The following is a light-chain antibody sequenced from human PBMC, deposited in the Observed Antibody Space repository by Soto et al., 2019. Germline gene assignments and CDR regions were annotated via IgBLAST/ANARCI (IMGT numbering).Light chain of an antibody. CDR2: DAS. V-gene: IGKV1-33*01. Sequence: DIQMTQSPSSLSASVGDRVTITCQASQDISNYLNWYQQKLGKAPKLLIYDASNLETGVPSRFSGSGSGTEFTLTISSLQPDDFATYYCQQYNIYLWTFGQVTKVDIK. CDR1: QDISNY. J-gene: IGKJ1*01. CDR3: QQYNIYLWT.